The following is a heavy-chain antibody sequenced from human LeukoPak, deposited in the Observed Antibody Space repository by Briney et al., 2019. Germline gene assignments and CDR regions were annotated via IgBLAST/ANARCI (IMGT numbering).Heavy chain of an antibody. CDR2: IYYSGST. D-gene: IGHD6-6*01. J-gene: IGHJ6*03. V-gene: IGHV4-59*01. Sequence: SETLSLTCTVSGGSISSYYWSWIRQPPGKGLEWIGYIYYSGSTNYNPSLKSRVTISVDTSKNQFSLKLSSVTAAGTAVYYCARGGIAARRPTIYYYYYYMDVWGKGTTVTVSS. CDR3: ARGGIAARRPTIYYYYYYMDV. CDR1: GGSISSYY.